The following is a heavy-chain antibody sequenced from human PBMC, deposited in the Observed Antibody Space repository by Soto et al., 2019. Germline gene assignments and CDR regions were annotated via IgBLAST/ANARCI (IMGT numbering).Heavy chain of an antibody. CDR3: ARDIRDFWSGYQWNYYFDY. J-gene: IGHJ4*02. D-gene: IGHD3-3*01. Sequence: GASVKVSCKASGYTFTSYAMHWVRQAPGQRLGWMGWINAGNGNTKYSQKFQGRVTITRDTSASTAYMELSSLRSEDTAVYYCARDIRDFWSGYQWNYYFDYWGQGTLVTAPQ. V-gene: IGHV1-3*01. CDR2: INAGNGNT. CDR1: GYTFTSYA.